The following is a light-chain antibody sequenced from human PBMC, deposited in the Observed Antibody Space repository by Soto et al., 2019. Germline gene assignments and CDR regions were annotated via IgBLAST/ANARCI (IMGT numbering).Light chain of an antibody. CDR3: QQYQSYSPWS. CDR1: QGITSY. V-gene: IGKV1-9*01. J-gene: IGKJ1*01. CDR2: SAS. Sequence: SPCIINAHVGDRVTITCRASQGITSYLAWYQQRPGKAPGLLIYSASTLQSGVPSRFSGSGSGTEFTLTISSLQPDDFATYYCQQYQSYSPWSFGLGTKV.